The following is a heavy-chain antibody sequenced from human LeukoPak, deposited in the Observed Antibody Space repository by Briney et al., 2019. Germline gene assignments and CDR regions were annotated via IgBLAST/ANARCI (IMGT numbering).Heavy chain of an antibody. J-gene: IGHJ5*02. CDR2: TYYRSKLYN. CDR3: ARGRMVRGVMATSLNWFDP. Sequence: SQTLSLTCAISGDIFSSNSAAWNWIRQSPSRGLEWLGRTYYRSKLYNDYAVSVKSRITINPDTSKNQFSLQLNSVTPEDTAVYYCARGRMVRGVMATSLNWFDPWGQGTLVTVSS. V-gene: IGHV6-1*01. CDR1: GDIFSSNSAA. D-gene: IGHD3-10*01.